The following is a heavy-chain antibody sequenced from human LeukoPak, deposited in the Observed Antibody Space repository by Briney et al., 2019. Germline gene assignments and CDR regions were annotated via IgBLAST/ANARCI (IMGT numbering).Heavy chain of an antibody. D-gene: IGHD3-10*01. CDR3: ARVDMVRGVMWFDP. V-gene: IGHV1-8*02. J-gene: IGHJ5*02. CDR2: MNPNSGNT. CDR1: GYTFTGYY. Sequence: EASVKVSCKASGYTFTGYYMHWVRQAPGQGLEWMGWMNPNSGNTGYAQKFQGRVTMTRNTSISTAYMELSSLRSEDTAVYYCARVDMVRGVMWFDPWGQGTLVTVSS.